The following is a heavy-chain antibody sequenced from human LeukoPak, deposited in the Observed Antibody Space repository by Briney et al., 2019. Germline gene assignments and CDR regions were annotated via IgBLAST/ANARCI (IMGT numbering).Heavy chain of an antibody. Sequence: ASVKVSCKASGGTFSSYAISWVRQAPGQGLEWMGGIIPILGTANYAQKFQGRVTITADESTSTAYMELSSLRSEDTAVYYCARESGYCSSTSCFPFDYWGQGTLATVSS. CDR1: GGTFSSYA. J-gene: IGHJ4*02. CDR2: IIPILGTA. V-gene: IGHV1-69*01. D-gene: IGHD2-2*01. CDR3: ARESGYCSSTSCFPFDY.